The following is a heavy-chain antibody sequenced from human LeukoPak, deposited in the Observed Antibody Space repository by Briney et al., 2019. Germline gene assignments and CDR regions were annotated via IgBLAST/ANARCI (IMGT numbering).Heavy chain of an antibody. CDR1: GFTFSSYA. CDR2: ISGSGGST. Sequence: PGGSLRLSCAASGFTFSSYAMSWVRQAPGKGLEWASAISGSGGSTYYADSVKGRFTISRDNSKNTLYLQMNSLRAEDTAVYYCAKDRPYYYDSSGYSKDPDAFDIWGQGTMVTVSS. J-gene: IGHJ3*02. CDR3: AKDRPYYYDSSGYSKDPDAFDI. D-gene: IGHD3-22*01. V-gene: IGHV3-23*01.